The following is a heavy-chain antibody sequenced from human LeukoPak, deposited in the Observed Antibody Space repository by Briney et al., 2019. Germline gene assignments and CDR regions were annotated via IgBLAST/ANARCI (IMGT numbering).Heavy chain of an antibody. CDR2: ISSSGSTI. D-gene: IGHD5-24*01. V-gene: IGHV3-48*04. Sequence: PGGSLRLSCAASGFTFSSYAMHWVRQAPGKGLEWVSYISSSGSTIYYADSVKGRFTISRDNAKNSLYLQMNSLRAEDTAVYYCAKEIAGRWLQFGAFDMWGQGTVVIVSS. J-gene: IGHJ3*02. CDR1: GFTFSSYA. CDR3: AKEIAGRWLQFGAFDM.